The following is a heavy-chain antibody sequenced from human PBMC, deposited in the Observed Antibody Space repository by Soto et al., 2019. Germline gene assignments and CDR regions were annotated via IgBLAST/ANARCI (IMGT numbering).Heavy chain of an antibody. Sequence: LRLSFAVSGSTFSPYSMNWVGQAPGKGLEWISYISSGGDTIYYADSVRGRFTVSRDNTKNSLYLQMDSLRDEDTAVYYCARDRSTIYGVVTPIDYWGQGTLVTVSS. CDR1: GSTFSPYS. CDR3: ARDRSTIYGVVTPIDY. D-gene: IGHD3-3*01. V-gene: IGHV3-48*02. J-gene: IGHJ4*02. CDR2: ISSGGDTI.